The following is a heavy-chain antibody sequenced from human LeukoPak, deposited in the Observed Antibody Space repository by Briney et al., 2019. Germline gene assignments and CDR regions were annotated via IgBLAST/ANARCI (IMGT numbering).Heavy chain of an antibody. Sequence: GASVKVSCKASGYTFTSYGISWVRQAPGQGLEWMGWISAYNGNTNYAQKLQGRVTMTTDTSRSHFSLKLSSATAADTAVYYCARGERLGPDFWGQGTLVTVSS. CDR2: ISAYNGNT. CDR1: GYTFTSYG. CDR3: ARGERLGPDF. J-gene: IGHJ4*02. D-gene: IGHD1-1*01. V-gene: IGHV1-18*01.